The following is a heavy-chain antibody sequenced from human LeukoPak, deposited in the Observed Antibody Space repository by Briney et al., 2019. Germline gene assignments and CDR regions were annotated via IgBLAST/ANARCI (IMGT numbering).Heavy chain of an antibody. D-gene: IGHD3-22*01. CDR1: GFTFSSYA. CDR2: ISSSSSYI. CDR3: ARGRDYYDSSGYYRALAY. J-gene: IGHJ4*02. V-gene: IGHV3-21*01. Sequence: GGSLRLTCAASGFTFSSYAMTWVRQAPGKGLEWVSSISSSSSYIYYADSVKGRFTISRDNAKNSLYLQMNSLRAEDTAVYYCARGRDYYDSSGYYRALAYWGQGTLVTVSS.